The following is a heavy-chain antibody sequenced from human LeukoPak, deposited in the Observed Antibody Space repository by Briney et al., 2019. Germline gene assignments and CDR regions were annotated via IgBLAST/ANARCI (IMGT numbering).Heavy chain of an antibody. J-gene: IGHJ4*02. CDR1: GFTFSSYW. CDR2: ISAGGGST. CDR3: AKRNSSGWYFFDY. V-gene: IGHV3-23*01. D-gene: IGHD6-19*01. Sequence: GGSLRLSCAASGFTFSSYWMHWVRQAPGKGLEWVSTISAGGGSTYYAESVKGRFTISRDNSKNTLYLQVNGLRAEDTALYYCAKRNSSGWYFFDYWGQGTLVTVSS.